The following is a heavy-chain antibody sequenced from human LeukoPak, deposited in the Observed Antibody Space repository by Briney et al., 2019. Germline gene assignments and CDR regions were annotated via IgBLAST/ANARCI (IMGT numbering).Heavy chain of an antibody. V-gene: IGHV4-34*01. D-gene: IGHD3-3*01. J-gene: IGHJ4*02. Sequence: PSETLSLTCAVYGGSFSGYYWSWIRQPPGKGLEWIGEINHSGSTNYNPSLKSRVTISVDTSKNQFSLTLSSVTAADTAVYYCARTSDFWSGYHDYWGQGTLVTVSS. CDR1: GGSFSGYY. CDR3: ARTSDFWSGYHDY. CDR2: INHSGST.